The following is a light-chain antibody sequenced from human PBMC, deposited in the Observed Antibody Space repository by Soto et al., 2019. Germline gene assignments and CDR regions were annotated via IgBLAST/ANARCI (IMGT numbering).Light chain of an antibody. V-gene: IGKV3-15*01. J-gene: IGKJ1*01. Sequence: EILMTQSPATLAASPGERATLSFRASQIVDSKLAWYQQKPGQPPRLVMFDASIRATGVPARFSGGGSGTEFTLTISSLQSEDFALYYCQQYEKWPPTTFGQGTKVEIK. CDR3: QQYEKWPPTT. CDR1: QIVDSK. CDR2: DAS.